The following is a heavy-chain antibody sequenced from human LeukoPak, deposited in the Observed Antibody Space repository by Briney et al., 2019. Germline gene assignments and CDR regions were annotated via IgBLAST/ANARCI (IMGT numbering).Heavy chain of an antibody. CDR3: ARGVDTAMVHRYYYYGMDV. D-gene: IGHD5-18*01. CDR1: GFTFSSYA. CDR2: ISSNGGST. V-gene: IGHV3-64*01. J-gene: IGHJ6*02. Sequence: GGSLRLSCAASGFTFSSYAMHWVRQAPGKGLEYVSAISSNGGSTYYANSVKGRFTISRDNSKNTLYLQMGSLRAEDMAVYYCARGVDTAMVHRYYYYGMDVWGQGTTVTVSS.